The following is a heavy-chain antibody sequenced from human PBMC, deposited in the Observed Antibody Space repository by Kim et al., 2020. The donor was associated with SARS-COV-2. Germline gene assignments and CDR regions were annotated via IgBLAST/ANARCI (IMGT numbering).Heavy chain of an antibody. D-gene: IGHD6-13*01. CDR1: GGTFSSYA. Sequence: SVKVSCKASGGTFSSYAISWVRQAPGQGLEWMGGIIPIFGTANYAQKFQGRVTITADESTSTAYMELSSLRSEDTAVYYCAGIAAAGTEDLYYGMDVWGQGTTVTVSS. CDR3: AGIAAAGTEDLYYGMDV. CDR2: IIPIFGTA. J-gene: IGHJ6*02. V-gene: IGHV1-69*13.